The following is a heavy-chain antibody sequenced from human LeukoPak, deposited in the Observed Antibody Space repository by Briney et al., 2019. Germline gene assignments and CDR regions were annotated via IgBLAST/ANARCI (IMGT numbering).Heavy chain of an antibody. CDR2: ISSSRTYI. Sequence: GGSLRLSCGDSVFTFSSYNIKCVRQAPGKGLEWVSSISSSRTYIYYADSVKGRFTISRDNAKNSLFLQMNSLRAAHTAVYYCALDYGDYYFDSSGQGSLVTVSS. CDR1: VFTFSSYN. J-gene: IGHJ4*02. V-gene: IGHV3-21*01. CDR3: ALDYGDYYFDS. D-gene: IGHD4-17*01.